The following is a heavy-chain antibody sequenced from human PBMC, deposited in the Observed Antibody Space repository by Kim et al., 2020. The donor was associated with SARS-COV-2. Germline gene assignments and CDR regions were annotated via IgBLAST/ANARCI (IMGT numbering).Heavy chain of an antibody. CDR2: IIPIFGTA. Sequence: SVKVSCKASGGTFSSYAISWVRQAPGQGLEWMGGIIPIFGTANYAQKFQGRVTITADESTSTAYMELSSLRSEDTAVYYCARGRGYSSSKGDWFDPWGQGTLVTVSS. D-gene: IGHD6-13*01. CDR1: GGTFSSYA. CDR3: ARGRGYSSSKGDWFDP. V-gene: IGHV1-69*13. J-gene: IGHJ5*02.